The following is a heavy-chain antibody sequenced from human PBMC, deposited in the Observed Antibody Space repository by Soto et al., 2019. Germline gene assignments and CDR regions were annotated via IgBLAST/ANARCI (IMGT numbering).Heavy chain of an antibody. D-gene: IGHD3-22*01. CDR3: ARDGDFYDSSGYSLPDAFDI. V-gene: IGHV3-11*01. CDR2: ISSSTI. CDR1: GFTFNNYY. Sequence: QVQLVESGGGLVKPGGSLRLSCAASGFTFNNYYMSWIRQAPGKGLEWVSYISSSTIFYADSVKGRFTISRDNAKNSLYLQMNSLRAEDTAVYYCARDGDFYDSSGYSLPDAFDIWGQGTMVTVSS. J-gene: IGHJ3*02.